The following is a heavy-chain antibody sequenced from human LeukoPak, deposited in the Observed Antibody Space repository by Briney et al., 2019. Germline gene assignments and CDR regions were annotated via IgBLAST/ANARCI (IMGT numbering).Heavy chain of an antibody. V-gene: IGHV1-2*04. CDR1: GYTFTGYY. Sequence: ASVKVSCKASGYTFTGYYMHWVRQAPGQGLEWMGWINPNSGGTNYAQKFQGWVTMTRDTSISTAYMELSRLRSDDAAVYYCARGRGYSGYPYDYWGQGTLVTVSS. D-gene: IGHD5-12*01. CDR3: ARGRGYSGYPYDY. CDR2: INPNSGGT. J-gene: IGHJ4*02.